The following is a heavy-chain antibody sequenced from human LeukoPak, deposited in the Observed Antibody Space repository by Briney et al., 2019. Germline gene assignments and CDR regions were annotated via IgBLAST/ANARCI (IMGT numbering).Heavy chain of an antibody. CDR3: ARGVGYGHHFRYYYMDV. D-gene: IGHD5-18*01. J-gene: IGHJ6*03. CDR1: GGSISSHY. V-gene: IGHV4-59*11. Sequence: SETLSLTCTVSGGSISSHYWSWIRQPPGKGLGWIGYIYYSGSTNYNPSLKSRVTISVDTSKNQFSLKLSSVTAADTAVYYCARGVGYGHHFRYYYMDVWGKGTTVTVSS. CDR2: IYYSGST.